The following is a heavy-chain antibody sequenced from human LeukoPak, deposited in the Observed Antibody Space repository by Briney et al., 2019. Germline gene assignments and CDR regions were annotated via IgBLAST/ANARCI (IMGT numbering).Heavy chain of an antibody. V-gene: IGHV4-59*01. D-gene: IGHD3-9*01. CDR1: GGFISSYY. Sequence: SETLSLTCTVSGGFISSYYWSWIRQPPGKGLGGIGDSYYSGSTNYNPSLKSRVTISVDTSKNQFSLKLSSVTAADTAVYYCARGRLRYFDWSGAFDIWGQGTMVTVSS. J-gene: IGHJ3*02. CDR2: SYYSGST. CDR3: ARGRLRYFDWSGAFDI.